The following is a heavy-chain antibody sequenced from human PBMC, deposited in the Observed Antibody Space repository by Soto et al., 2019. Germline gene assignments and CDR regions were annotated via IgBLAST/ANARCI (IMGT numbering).Heavy chain of an antibody. CDR1: GYTFTGYY. V-gene: IGHV1-2*02. CDR2: INPKTGDT. Sequence: QVQLVQSGAEVKKPGASVRVSCKASGYTFTGYYLHWVRQAPGQRPEWMAWINPKTGDTMYAQNFQGRVTLTRDTSISRGYMDRSRLTLDHTTIYHCARRPMWQQLVPSFGMNVWGQETTVTVSS. D-gene: IGHD4-4*01. CDR3: ARRPMWQQLVPSFGMNV. J-gene: IGHJ6*02.